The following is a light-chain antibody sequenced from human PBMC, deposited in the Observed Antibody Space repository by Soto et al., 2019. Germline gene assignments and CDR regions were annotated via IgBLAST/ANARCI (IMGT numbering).Light chain of an antibody. V-gene: IGKV3-11*01. Sequence: EIVLTQSPATLSLSPGERATLSCRASQSVSTFLAWYQQKPGQAPRLLIFDAYNRATGIPPRFSGSGSGTDFTLTIISLEPEDFAVYYCQQRSNWPRYTFGQGTKLEIK. CDR2: DAY. CDR3: QQRSNWPRYT. J-gene: IGKJ2*01. CDR1: QSVSTF.